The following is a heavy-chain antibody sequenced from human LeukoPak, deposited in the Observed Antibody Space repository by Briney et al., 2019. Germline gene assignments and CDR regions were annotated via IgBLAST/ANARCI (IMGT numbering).Heavy chain of an antibody. CDR2: IYHSGST. D-gene: IGHD3-3*01. V-gene: IGHV4-38-2*02. CDR3: ARAPLWSGYYDY. CDR1: GYSISSGYY. Sequence: SETLSLTCTVSGYSISSGYYWGWIRQPPGKGLEWIGSIYHSGSTYYNPSLKSRVTISVDTSKNQFSLKPSSVTAADTAVYYCARAPLWSGYYDYWGQGTLVTVSS. J-gene: IGHJ4*02.